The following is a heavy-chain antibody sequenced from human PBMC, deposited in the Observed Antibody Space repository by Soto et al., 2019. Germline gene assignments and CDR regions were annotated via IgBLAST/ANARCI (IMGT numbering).Heavy chain of an antibody. CDR1: GFTFSSYA. Sequence: EVQLLESGGGLVQPGGSLRLSCAASGFTFSSYAMSWVRQAPGKGLEWVSAISGSGGSTYYADSVKGRFTISRDNFKNTLYLQMNSLRAEDTAVYYCAKDKRVTMIVVVISFFDYWGQGTLVTVSS. CDR3: AKDKRVTMIVVVISFFDY. V-gene: IGHV3-23*01. D-gene: IGHD3-22*01. J-gene: IGHJ4*02. CDR2: ISGSGGST.